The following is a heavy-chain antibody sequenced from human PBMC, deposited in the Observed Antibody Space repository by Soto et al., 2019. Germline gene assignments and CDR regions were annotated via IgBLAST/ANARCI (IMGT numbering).Heavy chain of an antibody. CDR1: GGSISSLC. CDR3: AGGTVRGIVDNLDY. Sequence: PSETLSLTCAVSGGSISSLCRTWIRQPPGKGLEWIGYIDNSGGTYYNPSLRSRVTISVDTATNQFSLKLSSITAADTAVYFCAGGTVRGIVDNLDYWGQGTLVTVSS. V-gene: IGHV4-59*11. CDR2: IDNSGGT. D-gene: IGHD3-10*01. J-gene: IGHJ4*02.